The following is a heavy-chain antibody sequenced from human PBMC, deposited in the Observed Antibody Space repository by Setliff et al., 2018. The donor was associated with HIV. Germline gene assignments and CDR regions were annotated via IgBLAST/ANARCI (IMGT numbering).Heavy chain of an antibody. CDR1: GFTFDDYA. CDR3: VKNIGGYSSSSVFDY. D-gene: IGHD6-6*01. CDR2: IHSGGDT. J-gene: IGHJ4*02. V-gene: IGHV3-66*02. Sequence: GSLRLSCAASGFTFDDYAMHWVRQAPGKGLEWVSVIHSGGDTYYADSVKGRFTISRDDSNNTLDLQMNTLRTDDTAVYYCVKNIGGYSSSSVFDYWGQGTLATVSS.